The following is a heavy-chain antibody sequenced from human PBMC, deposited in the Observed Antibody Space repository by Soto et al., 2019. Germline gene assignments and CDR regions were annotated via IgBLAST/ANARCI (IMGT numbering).Heavy chain of an antibody. CDR2: INPSGGST. Sequence: ASVKVSCKASGYTFTSYYMHWVRQAPGQGLEWMGIINPSGGSTSYAQKFQGRVTMTRDTSTSTVYMELSSLRSEDTAVYYCARDYYDSSGYQNPLYGMGVWGQGTTVTVSS. V-gene: IGHV1-46*01. J-gene: IGHJ6*02. D-gene: IGHD3-22*01. CDR3: ARDYYDSSGYQNPLYGMGV. CDR1: GYTFTSYY.